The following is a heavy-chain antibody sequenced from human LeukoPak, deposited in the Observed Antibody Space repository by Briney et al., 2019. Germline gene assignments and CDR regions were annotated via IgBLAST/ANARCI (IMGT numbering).Heavy chain of an antibody. V-gene: IGHV1-46*01. D-gene: IGHD2-15*01. CDR2: INPSGGST. J-gene: IGHJ4*02. CDR1: GYTFTGYY. Sequence: GASVKVSCKASGYTFTGYYMHWVRQAPGQGLEWMGIINPSGGSTSYAQKFQGRVTMTRDMSTSTVYMELSSLGSEDTAVYYCARWVAAFDYWGQGTLVTVSS. CDR3: ARWVAAFDY.